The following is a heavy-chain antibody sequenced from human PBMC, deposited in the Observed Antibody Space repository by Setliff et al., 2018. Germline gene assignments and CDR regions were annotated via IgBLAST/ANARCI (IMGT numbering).Heavy chain of an antibody. V-gene: IGHV4-34*01. CDR3: ARLGSGYDPDY. CDR2: INHSGST. J-gene: IGHJ4*02. D-gene: IGHD5-12*01. Sequence: SATLSLTCAVYGGSFSGYYWSWIRQPPGKGLEWIGEINHSGSTNYNPSLKSRVTISVDTSKNQFSLKLSSVTAADTAVYYCARLGSGYDPDYWGQGTLVTVSS. CDR1: GGSFSGYY.